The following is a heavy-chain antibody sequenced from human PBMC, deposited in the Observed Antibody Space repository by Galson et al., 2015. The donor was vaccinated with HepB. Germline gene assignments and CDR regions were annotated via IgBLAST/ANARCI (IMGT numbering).Heavy chain of an antibody. D-gene: IGHD3-3*01. CDR1: GFTFSYHW. CDR2: ISPDGSST. CDR3: AKAAGFWSGYYDY. Sequence: SLRLSCAASGFTFSYHWMNWVRQSPGKGLVWVSRISPDGSSTSYADSVKGRFTISRDNAKKSLYLQMNSLRAEDTALYYCAKAAGFWSGYYDYWGQGILVTVSS. J-gene: IGHJ4*02. V-gene: IGHV3-74*01.